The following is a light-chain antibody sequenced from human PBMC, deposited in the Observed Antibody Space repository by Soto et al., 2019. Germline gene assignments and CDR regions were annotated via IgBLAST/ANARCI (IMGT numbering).Light chain of an antibody. CDR3: SSYTSSGTFVV. Sequence: QSALTQPPSASGSPGQSVTISCTGTSGDIGGYDYVSWYQQHPGKPPKLMISDVSSRPSGVSDRFSGSKSGNTASLTISGRQAGDEATYYCSSYTSSGTFVVFGGGTKVTVL. CDR2: DVS. J-gene: IGLJ2*01. CDR1: SGDIGGYDY. V-gene: IGLV2-14*03.